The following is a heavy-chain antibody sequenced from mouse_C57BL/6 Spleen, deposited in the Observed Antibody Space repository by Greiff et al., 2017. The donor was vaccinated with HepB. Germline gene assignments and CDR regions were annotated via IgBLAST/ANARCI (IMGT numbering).Heavy chain of an antibody. V-gene: IGHV1-18*01. Sequence: EVQLQQSGPELVKPGASVKIPCKASGYTFTDYNMDWVKQSHGKSLEWIGDINPNNGGTIYNQKFKGKATLTVDKSSSTAYMELRSLTSEETAVYYCARTYYGSSSFAYWGQGTLVTVSA. CDR3: ARTYYGSSSFAY. CDR1: GYTFTDYN. D-gene: IGHD1-1*01. CDR2: INPNNGGT. J-gene: IGHJ3*01.